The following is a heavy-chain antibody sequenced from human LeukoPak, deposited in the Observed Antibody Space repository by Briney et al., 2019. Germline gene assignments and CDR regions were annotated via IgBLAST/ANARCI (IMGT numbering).Heavy chain of an antibody. V-gene: IGHV4-59*01. Sequence: SETLSLTCTVSGGSISSYYWSWIRQPPGKGLGWIGYIYYSGSTNYNPSLKSRVTISVDTSKNQFSLKLSSVTAADTAVYYYARYYDSSGSDAFDIWGQGTMVTVSS. J-gene: IGHJ3*02. CDR2: IYYSGST. CDR3: ARYYDSSGSDAFDI. D-gene: IGHD3-22*01. CDR1: GGSISSYY.